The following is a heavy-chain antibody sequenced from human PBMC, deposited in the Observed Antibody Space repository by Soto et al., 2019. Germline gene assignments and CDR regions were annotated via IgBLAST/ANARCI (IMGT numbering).Heavy chain of an antibody. CDR2: IWYDGSNK. CDR3: ARADCTGAYCYSWPFNYGVDV. Sequence: QVQLVESGGGVVQPGGSLRLSCTTSGFTFNTYGMHWVRQAPGKGLEWVAIIWYDGSNKYYADSVKGRFTISRDNSKNTLYLKLNTLRAEDTALYYWARADCTGAYCYSWPFNYGVDVWGQGTTVTASS. J-gene: IGHJ6*02. D-gene: IGHD2-8*02. V-gene: IGHV3-33*08. CDR1: GFTFNTYG.